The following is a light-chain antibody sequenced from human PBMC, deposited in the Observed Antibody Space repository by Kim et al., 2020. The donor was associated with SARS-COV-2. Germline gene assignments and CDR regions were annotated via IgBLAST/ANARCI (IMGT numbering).Light chain of an antibody. J-gene: IGKJ4*01. Sequence: VSPGERATRSCRASQSVSNNYLAWYQQKPGQPPRLLIYGVSTRATGIPARFSGSGSGTDFTLTISSLQSEDFAVYYCQQHDHWPLTFGGGTKVEI. CDR1: QSVSNN. CDR3: QQHDHWPLT. CDR2: GVS. V-gene: IGKV3-15*01.